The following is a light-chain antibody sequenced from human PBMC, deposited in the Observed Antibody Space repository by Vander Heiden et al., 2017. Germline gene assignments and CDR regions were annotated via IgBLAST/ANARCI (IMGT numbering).Light chain of an antibody. CDR3: QSYDSSLSVV. J-gene: IGLJ2*01. CDR2: GNT. CDR1: SSNIWSGYG. V-gene: IGLV1-40*01. Sequence: QSVLTQPPSVSGAPGQRIFISCTWRSSNIWSGYGVHWYQQLPGTAPKLLIYGNTTRPSGVPDRFSGSKSGTSASLAITGLQAEDEADYYCQSYDSSLSVVFGGGTKLTVL.